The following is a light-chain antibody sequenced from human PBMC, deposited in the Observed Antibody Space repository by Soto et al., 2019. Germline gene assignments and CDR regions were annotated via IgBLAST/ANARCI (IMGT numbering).Light chain of an antibody. Sequence: DIVLTQSPATLSLSPGQTATLSCRASQSVSSYLAWYQQKAGQAPRLLIYEGSNRATGIPTRFSGSGSGTDFILTISRLEPEDFAMYFCKQYGSSWTFGQGTKVDIK. CDR1: QSVSSY. CDR2: EGS. J-gene: IGKJ1*01. V-gene: IGKV3-11*01. CDR3: KQYGSSWT.